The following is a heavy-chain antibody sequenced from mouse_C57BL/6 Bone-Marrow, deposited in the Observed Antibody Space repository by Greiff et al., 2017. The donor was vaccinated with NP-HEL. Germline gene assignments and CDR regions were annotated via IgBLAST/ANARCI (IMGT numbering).Heavy chain of an antibody. CDR2: IYPRSGNP. CDR3: ARGGNGFAY. V-gene: IGHV1-81*01. D-gene: IGHD2-1*01. CDR1: GYTFTSYG. Sequence: VKVVESGAELARPGASVKLSCKASGYTFTSYGISWVKQRTGQGLEWIGEIYPRSGNPYYTEKFKGKATLPADKSSSPAYMELRSLTSEASAVYFCARGGNGFAYWGQGTLVTVSA. J-gene: IGHJ3*01.